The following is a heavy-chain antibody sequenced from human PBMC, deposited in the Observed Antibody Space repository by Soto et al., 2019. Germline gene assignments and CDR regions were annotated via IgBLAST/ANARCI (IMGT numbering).Heavy chain of an antibody. J-gene: IGHJ6*02. CDR1: GDSVSSNSAA. CDR2: TYYRSKWYN. V-gene: IGHV6-1*01. D-gene: IGHD6-19*01. CDR3: ARARSSGWSYNYYYYGMDF. Sequence: SQTLSLTCAISGDSVSSNSAAWNWIRQSPSRGLEWLGRTYYRSKWYNDYAVSVKSRITINPDTSKNQFSLQLNSVTPEDTAVYYCARARSSGWSYNYYYYGMDFLGQATTVAVSS.